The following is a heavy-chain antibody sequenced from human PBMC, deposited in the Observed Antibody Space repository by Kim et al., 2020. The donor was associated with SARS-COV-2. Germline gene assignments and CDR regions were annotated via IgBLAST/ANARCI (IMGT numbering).Heavy chain of an antibody. Sequence: GGSLRLSCATSGFTFSAYDMNWVRLPPGKGLEWLSFITKNGATIYYADSVKGRFTISRDNAKNSLYLQMNRLRDEDTGVYYCVRDGWGGAFDLWGHG. J-gene: IGHJ3*01. CDR2: ITKNGATI. CDR1: GFTFSAYD. D-gene: IGHD3-10*01. V-gene: IGHV3-48*02. CDR3: VRDGWGGAFDL.